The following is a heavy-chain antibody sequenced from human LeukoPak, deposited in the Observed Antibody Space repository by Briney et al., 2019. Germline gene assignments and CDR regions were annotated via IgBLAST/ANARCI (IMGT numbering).Heavy chain of an antibody. V-gene: IGHV3-30*02. J-gene: IGHJ4*02. CDR3: AKGTVAGLPYFDY. CDR2: IRYDGSNK. CDR1: GFTFSSYG. D-gene: IGHD6-19*01. Sequence: GGSLRLSCAASGFTFSSYGMHWVRQAPGKGLEWVAFIRYDGSNKYYADSVKGRFTISRDNSKNTLYLQMNSLRAEDTAVYYCAKGTVAGLPYFDYWGQGTLVTVSS.